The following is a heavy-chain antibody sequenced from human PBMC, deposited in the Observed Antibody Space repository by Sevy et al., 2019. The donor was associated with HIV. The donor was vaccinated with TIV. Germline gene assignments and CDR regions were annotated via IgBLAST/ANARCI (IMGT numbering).Heavy chain of an antibody. D-gene: IGHD4-17*01. CDR3: ARSRSNYGDYYFDY. Sequence: GGSLRLSCAASGFTFSAYYMTWIRQAPGKGLEWVSYISSGSTYKNYADSVKGRFTVSRDNAKNSLYLQMNSLRAEDTAVYYCARSRSNYGDYYFDYWGQGTLVTVSS. V-gene: IGHV3-11*06. CDR2: ISSGSTYK. J-gene: IGHJ4*02. CDR1: GFTFSAYY.